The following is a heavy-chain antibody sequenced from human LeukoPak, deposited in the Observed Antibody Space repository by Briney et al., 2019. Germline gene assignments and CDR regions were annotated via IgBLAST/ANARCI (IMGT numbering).Heavy chain of an antibody. J-gene: IGHJ4*02. Sequence: SETLSLTCTVSGGSISSYYWRWIRQPPGKGLEYIGYVYYSGSTDYNPSLKSRVTISVDTSKNQFSLKLSSVTAADTAVYYCARAGSPGYYFDHWGQGSLVTVSS. CDR3: ARAGSPGYYFDH. CDR2: VYYSGST. CDR1: GGSISSYY. D-gene: IGHD6-19*01. V-gene: IGHV4-59*01.